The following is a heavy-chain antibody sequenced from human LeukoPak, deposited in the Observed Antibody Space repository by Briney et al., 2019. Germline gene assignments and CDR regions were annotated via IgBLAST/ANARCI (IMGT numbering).Heavy chain of an antibody. J-gene: IGHJ4*02. D-gene: IGHD6-19*01. CDR1: GFDFRDYL. CDR2: INPDTEDS. Sequence: ASVKVSCKASGFDFRDYLIHWVRQAPGEGLEWMGSINPDTEDSKIAQQFQGRVAMTRDTSITTVYMDLSGLTSNDTALYYCTRGRFSSGWNLLGYWGQGSLVIVSS. CDR3: TRGRFSSGWNLLGY. V-gene: IGHV1-2*02.